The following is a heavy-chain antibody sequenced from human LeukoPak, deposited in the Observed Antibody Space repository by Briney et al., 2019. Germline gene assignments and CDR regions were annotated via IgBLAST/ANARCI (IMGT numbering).Heavy chain of an antibody. J-gene: IGHJ4*02. Sequence: GGSLRLSCAASGFTFNGYNMNWVRQTPGKGLEWVSYISGSSNTIYYADSVKGRFTISRDDSKNTLYLQMNSLRPEDTAVYYCARDLGSTTSCLDYWGQGTLVTVSS. CDR3: ARDLGSTTSCLDY. CDR1: GFTFNGYN. CDR2: ISGSSNTI. V-gene: IGHV3-48*01. D-gene: IGHD2-2*01.